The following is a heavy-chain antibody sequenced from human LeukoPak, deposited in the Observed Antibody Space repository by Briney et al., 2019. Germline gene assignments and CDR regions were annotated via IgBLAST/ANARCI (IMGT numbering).Heavy chain of an antibody. D-gene: IGHD6-13*01. CDR2: ISAYNGNT. CDR1: GYTFTSYG. J-gene: IGHJ4*02. CDR3: ARVSSSWYGDHYFDY. V-gene: IGHV1-18*01. Sequence: ASVKVSCKASGYTFTSYGISWVRQAPGQGLEWMGWISAYNGNTNYAQKLQGRVTMTTDTSTSTAYMELRSLRSDDTAVYYCARVSSSWYGDHYFDYWGQGTLVTVSS.